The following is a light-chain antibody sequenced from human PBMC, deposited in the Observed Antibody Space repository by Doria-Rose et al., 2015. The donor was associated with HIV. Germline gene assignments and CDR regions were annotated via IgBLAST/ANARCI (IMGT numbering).Light chain of an antibody. J-gene: IGKJ1*01. Sequence: EIVLTQSPGTLSLSPGERATLSCRASQSVSATHLAWYQQRPGQSPRLLIYGASSRATDIPDRFSGSGSGTDFTLTISRLEPEDFAVYYCHQYASSRTFGQGTKVEI. CDR2: GAS. V-gene: IGKV3-20*01. CDR1: QSVSATH. CDR3: HQYASSRT.